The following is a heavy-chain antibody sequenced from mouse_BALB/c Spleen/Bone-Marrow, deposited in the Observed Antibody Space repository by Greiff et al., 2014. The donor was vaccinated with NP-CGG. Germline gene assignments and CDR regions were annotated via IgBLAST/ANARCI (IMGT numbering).Heavy chain of an antibody. CDR2: IDTSDSYI. CDR1: GYTFTDKW. J-gene: IGHJ4*01. D-gene: IGHD2-4*01. Sequence: VKLQESGAEFVMPGASVKMSCKASGYTFTDKWMHWVKQRPGQGLEWIGAIDTSDSYINYNQKFKGKASLTVDASSSTAYMHLSSLTSDDSAAYYCARGGHDFSLDYWGQGTSVIVSS. V-gene: IGHV1-69*01. CDR3: ARGGHDFSLDY.